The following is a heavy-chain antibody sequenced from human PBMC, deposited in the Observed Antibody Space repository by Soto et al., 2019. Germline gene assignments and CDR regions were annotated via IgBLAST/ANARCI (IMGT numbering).Heavy chain of an antibody. CDR3: ASFVGLLWGGVSPAESWGSYYFDN. J-gene: IGHJ4*02. V-gene: IGHV4-30-4*01. CDR1: GDSITSGDYY. D-gene: IGHD2-8*01. CDR2: IYYSGNT. Sequence: VQPQESGPGLVKPSQTLSLTCTVSGDSITSGDYYWSWIRQPPGKGLEWIGYIYYSGNTNYNPSLKSRVIMSVDTSKNQFSLKLTSVTAADTAVYYCASFVGLLWGGVSPAESWGSYYFDNWGQGTLVTVSS.